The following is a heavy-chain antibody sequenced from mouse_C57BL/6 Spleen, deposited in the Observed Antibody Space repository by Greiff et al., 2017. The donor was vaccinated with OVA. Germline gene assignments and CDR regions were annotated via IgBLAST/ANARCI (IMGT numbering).Heavy chain of an antibody. CDR1: GYAFSSSW. Sequence: VMLVESGPELVKPGASVKISCKASGYAFSSSWMNWVKQRPGKGLEWIGRLYPGDGDTNYNGKFKGKATLTATKSSSTAYMKLSSRTSEDSAVNFCASLDSSGYAFDDWGQGTTLTVSS. J-gene: IGHJ2*01. V-gene: IGHV1-82*01. CDR2: LYPGDGDT. D-gene: IGHD3-2*02. CDR3: ASLDSSGYAFDD.